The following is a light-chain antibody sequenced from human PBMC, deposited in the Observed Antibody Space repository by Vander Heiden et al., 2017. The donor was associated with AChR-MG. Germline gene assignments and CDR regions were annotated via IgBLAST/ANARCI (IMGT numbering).Light chain of an antibody. CDR3: QQYYSYLWT. CDR2: AAS. J-gene: IGKJ1*01. CDR1: QGISSY. V-gene: IGKV1-8*01. Sequence: AIRMTQSPSSFSASTGDRVTITCRASQGISSYLAWYQQKPGKAPKLLIYAASTLQSGVPSRCSGSGSGTDFTLTISCLQSEDFATYYCQQYYSYLWTFGQGTKVEIK.